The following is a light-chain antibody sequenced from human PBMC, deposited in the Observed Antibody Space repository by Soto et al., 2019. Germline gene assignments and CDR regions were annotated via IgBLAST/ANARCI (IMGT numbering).Light chain of an antibody. Sequence: QSVLTQPPSASGTPGQRVTISCSGSSSNIGSNTGHWYQQLPGTSPTLLICSNNKRPSGFPDRFAGSKSGTSASLAISGLQSEDEADYYCAAWDYSLKARLFGGGTQLTVL. V-gene: IGLV1-44*01. CDR3: AAWDYSLKARL. CDR2: SNN. CDR1: SSNIGSNT. J-gene: IGLJ3*02.